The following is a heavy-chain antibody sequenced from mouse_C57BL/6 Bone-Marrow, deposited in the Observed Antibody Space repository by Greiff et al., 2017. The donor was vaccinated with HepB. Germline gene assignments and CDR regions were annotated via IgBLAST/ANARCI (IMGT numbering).Heavy chain of an antibody. CDR1: GYTFTSYG. D-gene: IGHD1-1*01. CDR3: ARGDYAPALDG. J-gene: IGHJ2*01. Sequence: VQLQQSGAELARPGASVKLSWKASGYTFTSYGISWVKQRTGQGLEWIGEIYPRSGNTYYNEKFKGKATLTADKSSSTAYMELRSLTSEDSAVYFCARGDYAPALDGWGQGTTLTVSS. V-gene: IGHV1-81*01. CDR2: IYPRSGNT.